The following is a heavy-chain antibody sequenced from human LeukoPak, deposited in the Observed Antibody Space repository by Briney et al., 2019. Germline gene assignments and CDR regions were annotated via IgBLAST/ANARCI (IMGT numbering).Heavy chain of an antibody. CDR3: AKDLNGIYDYYGMDV. V-gene: IGHV3-30*18. J-gene: IGHJ6*02. CDR1: GFTLSDYA. Sequence: PGGSLRLSCAASGFTLSDYAMHWVRQAPGKGLEWVAVISHDGRNKIYADSVKGRVIISRDNSRNTLDLQMSSLRAEDTAVYYCAKDLNGIYDYYGMDVWGQGTTVTVSS. D-gene: IGHD1-1*01. CDR2: ISHDGRNK.